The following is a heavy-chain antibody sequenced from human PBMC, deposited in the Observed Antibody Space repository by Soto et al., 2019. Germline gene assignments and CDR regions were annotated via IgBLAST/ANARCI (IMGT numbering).Heavy chain of an antibody. J-gene: IGHJ6*02. D-gene: IGHD1-7*01. Sequence: EVQLVESGGGLVQPGGSLRLSCAASGFTFSSYEMNWVRQAPGKGLEWVSYISTSDSTIYYADSVKGRFTISRDNAKNSLYLQMNCLRAEDTAVYYCARQVGELPNMGMDVWGQGTTVTVSS. CDR2: ISTSDSTI. V-gene: IGHV3-48*03. CDR1: GFTFSSYE. CDR3: ARQVGELPNMGMDV.